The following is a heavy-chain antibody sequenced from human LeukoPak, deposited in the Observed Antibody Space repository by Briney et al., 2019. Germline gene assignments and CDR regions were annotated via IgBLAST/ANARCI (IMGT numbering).Heavy chain of an antibody. CDR3: ARGGDYSVHYYYMDV. CDR2: ISYDGSNK. Sequence: GRSLRLSCAASGLTFSSYAMHWVRQAPGKGLEWVAVISYDGSNKYYADSVKGRFTISRDNSKNTLYLQMNSLRAEDTAVYYCARGGDYSVHYYYMDVWGKGTTVTVSS. D-gene: IGHD4-17*01. J-gene: IGHJ6*03. V-gene: IGHV3-30-3*01. CDR1: GLTFSSYA.